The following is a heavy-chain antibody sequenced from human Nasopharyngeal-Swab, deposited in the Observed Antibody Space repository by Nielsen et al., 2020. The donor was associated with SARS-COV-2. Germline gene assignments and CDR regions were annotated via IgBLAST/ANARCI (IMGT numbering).Heavy chain of an antibody. CDR2: IYYSGST. Sequence: SETLSLTCTVSGGSISSSSYYWGWLRQPPGKGLEWIGSIYYSGSTYYNPSLKSRVTISVDTSKNQFSLKLSSMTAADTAVYYCARQDWLLFDYWGQGTLVTVSS. CDR3: ARQDWLLFDY. D-gene: IGHD3-9*01. CDR1: GGSISSSSYY. J-gene: IGHJ4*02. V-gene: IGHV4-39*01.